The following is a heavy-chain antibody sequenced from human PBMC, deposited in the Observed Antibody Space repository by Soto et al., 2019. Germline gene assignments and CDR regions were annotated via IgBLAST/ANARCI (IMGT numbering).Heavy chain of an antibody. CDR1: GFNFDIYG. CDR2: IWFHGSEK. V-gene: IGHV3-33*01. D-gene: IGHD6-6*01. J-gene: IGHJ4*02. Sequence: GGSLRLSCAASGFNFDIYGMNWLRQAPGKGLEWLAMIWFHGSEKYYGDSVKGRFTISRDNPEKTLYLQMNSLRVEDTAIYYCTRDRPGPQHYFDYWGQGNMVTVSS. CDR3: TRDRPGPQHYFDY.